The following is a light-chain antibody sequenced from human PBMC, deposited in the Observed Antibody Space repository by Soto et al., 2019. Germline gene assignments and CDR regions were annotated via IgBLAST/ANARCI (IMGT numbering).Light chain of an antibody. V-gene: IGKV3-15*01. J-gene: IGKJ1*01. CDR3: QQYNTWPRT. Sequence: EIVMTQSPATLSVSPGERATLSYRASDSVRSNLAWYQQKPGQPPRLLIYGASTRATDVPARFSASGSGTEFSLTISSLQSEDSVVYYCQQYNTWPRTFGQGTKVELK. CDR2: GAS. CDR1: DSVRSN.